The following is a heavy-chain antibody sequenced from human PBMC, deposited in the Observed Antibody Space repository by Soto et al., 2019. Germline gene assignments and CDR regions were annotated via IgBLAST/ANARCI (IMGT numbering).Heavy chain of an antibody. J-gene: IGHJ4*02. Sequence: EVQLVESGGTLVQPGGSLRLSCVASGFKFRSYRMSWVRQAPGKGLEWLANIKEDGSEKYYVDSVEGRFTISRDNARNSVYLQMNRPRAEDTAIDYCTRGGGRDSHEHFWGQGTLVIFSS. D-gene: IGHD1-26*01. CDR3: TRGGGRDSHEHF. CDR2: IKEDGSEK. V-gene: IGHV3-7*01. CDR1: GFKFRSYR.